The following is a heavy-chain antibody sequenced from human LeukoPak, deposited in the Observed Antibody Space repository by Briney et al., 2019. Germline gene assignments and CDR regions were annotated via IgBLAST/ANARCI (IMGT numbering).Heavy chain of an antibody. Sequence: GGSLRLSCAASGFIFRSYSLNWVRQSPGQGLEWISYIGTGGDDIYYADSVRGRFTISRDNAKNSVDLRMNSLRVEDTAVYYCVRGGQGRDDYFDYWGQATLVTVSS. CDR2: IGTGGDDI. J-gene: IGHJ4*02. CDR1: GFIFRSYS. CDR3: VRGGQGRDDYFDY. V-gene: IGHV3-21*05.